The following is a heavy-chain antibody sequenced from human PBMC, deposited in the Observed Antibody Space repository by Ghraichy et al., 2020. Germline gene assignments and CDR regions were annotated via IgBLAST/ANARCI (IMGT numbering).Heavy chain of an antibody. V-gene: IGHV4-38-2*02. CDR3: ARNITGHVPRGAFAI. J-gene: IGHJ3*02. CDR1: GDSINSGNY. CDR2: IYYAGST. Sequence: ESLHISCTVSGDSINSGNYWAWIRQPPGKGLEWIGNIYYAGSTYYNPSLKSRVTISVDTSKNQFSLNVRSVTAADTAKYYWARNITGHVPRGAFAIWGQWSIVTVSS. D-gene: IGHD1-20*01.